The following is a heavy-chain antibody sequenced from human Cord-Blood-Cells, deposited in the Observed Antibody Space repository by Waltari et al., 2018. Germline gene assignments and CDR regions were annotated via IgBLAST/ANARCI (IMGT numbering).Heavy chain of an antibody. CDR1: GYTFTSYA. D-gene: IGHD3-10*01. V-gene: IGHV1-3*01. CDR2: IHAGNGNT. Sequence: QVQLVQSGAEVKKPGASVKVSCKASGYTFTSYAMHWVRQAPGQRLEWMGWIHAGNGNTKYSQKFQGRVTITRDKSASTAYMELSSLRSEDTAVYYCARWGAITMVRGVIGAFDIWGQGTMVTVSS. J-gene: IGHJ3*02. CDR3: ARWGAITMVRGVIGAFDI.